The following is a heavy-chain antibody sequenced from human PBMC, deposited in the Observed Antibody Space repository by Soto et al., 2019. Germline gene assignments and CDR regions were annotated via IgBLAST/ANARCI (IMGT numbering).Heavy chain of an antibody. J-gene: IGHJ6*02. CDR1: GFTFSSYD. D-gene: IGHD4-17*01. Sequence: GGSLRLSCAASGFTFSSYDMHWVRQATGKGLEWVSAIGTAGDTYYPGSVKGRFTISRENAKNSLYLQMNSLRDGDTAVYYCARGAKYGDKTYYYDGMDVWGQGTTVTVSS. V-gene: IGHV3-13*01. CDR3: ARGAKYGDKTYYYDGMDV. CDR2: IGTAGDT.